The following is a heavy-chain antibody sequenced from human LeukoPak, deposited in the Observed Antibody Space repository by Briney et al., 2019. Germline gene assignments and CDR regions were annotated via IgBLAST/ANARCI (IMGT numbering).Heavy chain of an antibody. CDR2: INHSGST. CDR3: ASSNWLRDANFDS. D-gene: IGHD6-13*01. CDR1: GGSFSGYY. J-gene: IGHJ4*02. V-gene: IGHV4-34*01. Sequence: SETLSLTCAVYGGSFSGYYWSWIRQPPGKGLEWIGEINHSGSTNYNPSLKSRVTISVDTSKNQFSLKLSSVTASDSAVYYCASSNWLRDANFDSWGQGTLITVSS.